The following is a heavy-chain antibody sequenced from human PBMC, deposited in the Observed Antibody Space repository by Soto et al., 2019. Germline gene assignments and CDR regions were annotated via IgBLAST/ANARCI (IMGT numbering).Heavy chain of an antibody. CDR2: ISYDGSNK. Sequence: PGGSLRLSCAASGFTFSSYGMHWVRQAPGKGLEWVAVISYDGSNKYYADSVKGRFTISRDNSKNTLYLQMNSLRAEDTAVYYCAKRLYDSSGYYYSWGQGTLVTVSS. D-gene: IGHD3-22*01. CDR3: AKRLYDSSGYYYS. V-gene: IGHV3-30*18. CDR1: GFTFSSYG. J-gene: IGHJ4*02.